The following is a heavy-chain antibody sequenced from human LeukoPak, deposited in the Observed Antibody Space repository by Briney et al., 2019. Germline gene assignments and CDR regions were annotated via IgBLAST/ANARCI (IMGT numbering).Heavy chain of an antibody. Sequence: GRSLRLSCAASGFTFREYGMHWVRQAPGKGLEWVAAISYEGSNKDYADSVRGRFTISRDNSKHTLYLQMNSLRAEDTAVYYCAKDLLWFGEPYYYGMDVWGQGTTVTVSS. CDR2: ISYEGSNK. J-gene: IGHJ6*02. CDR3: AKDLLWFGEPYYYGMDV. CDR1: GFTFREYG. V-gene: IGHV3-30*18. D-gene: IGHD3-10*01.